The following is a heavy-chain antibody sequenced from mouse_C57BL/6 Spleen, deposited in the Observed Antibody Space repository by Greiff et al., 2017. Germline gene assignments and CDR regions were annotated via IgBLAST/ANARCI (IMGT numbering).Heavy chain of an antibody. V-gene: IGHV5-6*01. D-gene: IGHD2-2*01. CDR3: ARGVKRMDY. Sequence: EVKVVDSGGDLVKPGGSLKLSCAASGFTFSSYGMSWVRQTPDKRLEWVATISSGGSYTYYPDSVKGRFTISRDNAKNTLYLQMSSLKSEDTAMYYCARGVKRMDYWGQGTSVTVSS. CDR2: ISSGGSYT. J-gene: IGHJ4*01. CDR1: GFTFSSYG.